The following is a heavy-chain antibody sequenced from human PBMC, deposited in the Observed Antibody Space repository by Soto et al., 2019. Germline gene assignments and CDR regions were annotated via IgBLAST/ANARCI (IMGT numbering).Heavy chain of an antibody. CDR2: IYTSGST. CDR1: GGSISSYY. D-gene: IGHD5-18*01. CDR3: ARDIGTAMASDAFDI. Sequence: SETLSLTCTVSGGSISSYYWSWIRQPAGKGLEWIGRIYTSGSTNYNPSLKSRVTMSVDTSKNQFSLKLSSVTAADTAVYYCARDIGTAMASDAFDIWGQGTMVTVSS. J-gene: IGHJ3*02. V-gene: IGHV4-4*07.